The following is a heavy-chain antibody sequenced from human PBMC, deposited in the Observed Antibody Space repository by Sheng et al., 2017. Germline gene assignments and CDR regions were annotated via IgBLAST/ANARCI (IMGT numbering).Heavy chain of an antibody. D-gene: IGHD1-7*01. CDR1: GFIFSGYA. V-gene: IGHV3-30*04. CDR3: ARGARGELRSFDY. CDR2: XSYDGXSK. Sequence: VQLVESGGGVVRPGRSLRLSCAASGFIFSGYALHWVRQAPGKGLEWVAVXSYDGXSKYFADSVKGRFTISRDNSKNTLYVQMSSLRTEDTAVYYCARGARGELRSFDY. J-gene: IGHJ4*01.